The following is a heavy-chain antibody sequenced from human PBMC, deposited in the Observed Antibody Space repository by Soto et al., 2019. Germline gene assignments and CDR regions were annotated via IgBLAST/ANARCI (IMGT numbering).Heavy chain of an antibody. CDR3: ARHGAAIWLGY. D-gene: IGHD6-19*01. CDR2: IDPSDSYI. V-gene: IGHV5-10-1*01. J-gene: IGHJ4*02. CDR1: GYTFSGHW. Sequence: PGGSLKISCKTSGYTFSGHWISWVRQVPGKGLQWMGNIDPSDSYINYNPAFRGHVTFSVDKSSSTAYLHWRSLGPSDTAIYYCARHGAAIWLGYWGQGTLVTVSS.